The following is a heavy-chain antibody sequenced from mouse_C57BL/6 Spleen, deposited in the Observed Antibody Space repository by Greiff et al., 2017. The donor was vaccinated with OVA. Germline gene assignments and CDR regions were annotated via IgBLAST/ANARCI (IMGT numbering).Heavy chain of an antibody. Sequence: EVKVVESGGGLVQPGGSLSLSCAASGFTFTDYYMSWVRQPPGKALEWLGFIRNKANGYTTEYSASVKGRFTISRDNSQSILYLQMNALRAEDSATYYCARFPFSYYFDYWGQGTTLTVSS. CDR3: ARFPFSYYFDY. V-gene: IGHV7-3*01. CDR2: IRNKANGYTT. J-gene: IGHJ2*01. CDR1: GFTFTDYY.